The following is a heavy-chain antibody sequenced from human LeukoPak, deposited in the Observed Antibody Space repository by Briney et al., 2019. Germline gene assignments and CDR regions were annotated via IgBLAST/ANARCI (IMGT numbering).Heavy chain of an antibody. CDR1: GGSISSYY. D-gene: IGHD3-3*01. J-gene: IGHJ2*01. V-gene: IGHV4-4*07. CDR2: IYTSGST. CDR3: ARGYDFWSGPYWYFDL. Sequence: PSDTLSLICSLSGGSISSYYWSCLRQPAGKGREWIGRIYTSGSTNHNPSLKSRVTISVDKSKNQFSLKLSSVTAADTAVYYCARGYDFWSGPYWYFDLWGRGTLVTVSS.